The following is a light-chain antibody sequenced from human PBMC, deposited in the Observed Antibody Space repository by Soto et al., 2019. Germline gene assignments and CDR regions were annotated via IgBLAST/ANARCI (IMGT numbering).Light chain of an antibody. Sequence: QSALTQPASVSGSPGQSITISCTGTSSDVGGHDYVSWYQHHPDKAPKLMVYDVSNRPSGVSNRFSGSKSGNTASLTIAGLQAEDEADYFCISYTRSSSIVVFGGGTTVTVL. V-gene: IGLV2-14*03. CDR2: DVS. J-gene: IGLJ2*01. CDR3: ISYTRSSSIVV. CDR1: SSDVGGHDY.